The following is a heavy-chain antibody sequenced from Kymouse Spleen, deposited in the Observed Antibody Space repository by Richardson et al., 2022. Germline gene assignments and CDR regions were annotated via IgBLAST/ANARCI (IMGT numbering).Heavy chain of an antibody. CDR3: ARDRDSSSFYYYYGMDV. Sequence: QVQLVESGGGVVQPGRSLRLSCAASGFTFSSYGMHWVRQAPGKGLEWVAVIWYDGSNKYYADSVKGRFTISRDNSKNTLYLQMNSLRAEDTAVYYCARDRDSSSFYYYYGMDVWGQGTTVTVSS. D-gene: IGHD6-6*01. J-gene: IGHJ6*02. CDR2: IWYDGSNK. V-gene: IGHV3-33*01. CDR1: GFTFSSYG.